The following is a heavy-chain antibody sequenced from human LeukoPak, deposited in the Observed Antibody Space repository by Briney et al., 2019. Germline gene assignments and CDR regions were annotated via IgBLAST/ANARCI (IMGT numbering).Heavy chain of an antibody. V-gene: IGHV1-24*01. CDR3: ARDSLQTTGVWLDY. CDR2: FDPEDGET. CDR1: GYTLTELS. Sequence: ASVKVSCKVSGYTLTELSMHWVRQAPGKGLEWMGGFDPEDGETIYAQKFQGRVTMTEDTSTDTAYMELRSLRSDDTALYYCARDSLQTTGVWLDYWGQGTLVTVSS. J-gene: IGHJ4*02. D-gene: IGHD4-23*01.